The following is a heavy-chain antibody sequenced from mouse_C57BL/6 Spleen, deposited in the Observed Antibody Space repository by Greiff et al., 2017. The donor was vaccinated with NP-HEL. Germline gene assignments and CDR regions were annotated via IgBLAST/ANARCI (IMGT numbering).Heavy chain of an antibody. CDR1: GYTFTSYW. Sequence: QVQLQQSGTELVKPGASVKLSCKASGYTFTSYWMHWVKQRPGQGLEWIGNINPSNGGTNYNEKFKSKATLTVDKSSSTAYMQLSSLTSEDSAVYYCARWGGPSEGFAYWGQGTLVTVSA. V-gene: IGHV1-53*01. CDR2: INPSNGGT. J-gene: IGHJ3*01. CDR3: ARWGGPSEGFAY.